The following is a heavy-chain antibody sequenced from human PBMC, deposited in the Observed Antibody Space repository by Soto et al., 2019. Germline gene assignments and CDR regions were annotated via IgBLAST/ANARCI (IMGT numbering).Heavy chain of an antibody. CDR1: GFTFSNYY. Sequence: QVQLVESGGGLVKPGGSLRLSCAASGFTFSNYYMSWIRQAPGKGLEWVAYISNSGSTKYYADSVRGRFTISRDNARTSLSLQMNSLRAEDTAVYYCVRDGRVTWVRGAGADAFDFWGQGTLVTVSS. D-gene: IGHD3-10*01. CDR2: ISNSGSTK. V-gene: IGHV3-11*01. CDR3: VRDGRVTWVRGAGADAFDF. J-gene: IGHJ3*01.